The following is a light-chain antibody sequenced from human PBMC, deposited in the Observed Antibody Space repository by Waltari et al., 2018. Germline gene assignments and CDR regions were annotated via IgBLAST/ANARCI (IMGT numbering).Light chain of an antibody. CDR3: SSYTSSSRVV. Sequence: QSITISCTGTSSDVGGYNYVSWYQQHPGKAPKLMIYEVSNRPSGVSNRFSGSKSGNTASLTIYGLQAEDEADYYCSSYTSSSRVVFGGGTKLTVL. V-gene: IGLV2-14*01. CDR1: SSDVGGYNY. CDR2: EVS. J-gene: IGLJ2*01.